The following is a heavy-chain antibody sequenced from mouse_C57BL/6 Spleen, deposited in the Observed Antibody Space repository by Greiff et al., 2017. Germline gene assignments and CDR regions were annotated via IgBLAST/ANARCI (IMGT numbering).Heavy chain of an antibody. Sequence: EVQVVESEGGLVQPGSSMKLSCTASGFTFSDYYMAWVRQVPEKGLEWVANINYDGSSTYYLDSLKSRFNISRDNAKNILYLQMSSLKSEDTATYYCTRVGQLRHFFDYWGQGTTLTVSS. J-gene: IGHJ2*01. CDR3: TRVGQLRHFFDY. D-gene: IGHD3-2*02. CDR1: GFTFSDYY. V-gene: IGHV5-16*01. CDR2: INYDGSST.